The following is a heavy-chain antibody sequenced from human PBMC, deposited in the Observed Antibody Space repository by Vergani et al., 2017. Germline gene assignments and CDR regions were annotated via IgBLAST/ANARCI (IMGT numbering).Heavy chain of an antibody. J-gene: IGHJ4*02. CDR3: ARGGMRYCSSTSCPSFDY. Sequence: QVQLQESGPGLVKPSETLSLTCTVSGGYISSYYWSWIRQPPGKGLEWIGYIYYSGSTNYNPSLTSRVTISVDTSKNQFSLKLSSVTAADTAVYYCARGGMRYCSSTSCPSFDYWGQGTLVTVSS. CDR2: IYYSGST. V-gene: IGHV4-59*01. CDR1: GGYISSYY. D-gene: IGHD2-2*01.